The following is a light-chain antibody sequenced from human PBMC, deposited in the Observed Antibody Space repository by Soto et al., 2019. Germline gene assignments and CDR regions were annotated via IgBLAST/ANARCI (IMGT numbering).Light chain of an antibody. Sequence: DIQMTQSPSTLSASVGDRVTITCRASQSISSWLAWYQQKPGKAPKLLIYDASSFESGVPSRFSGSGSGTEFTLTISSLQPDDFATYYCQQYNSYSPTFGQGTKVDI. V-gene: IGKV1-5*01. CDR3: QQYNSYSPT. CDR1: QSISSW. J-gene: IGKJ1*01. CDR2: DAS.